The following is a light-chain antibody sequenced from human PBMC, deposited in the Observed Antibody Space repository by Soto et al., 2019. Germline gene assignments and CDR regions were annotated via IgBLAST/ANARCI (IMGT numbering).Light chain of an antibody. V-gene: IGLV2-18*02. Sequence: QSALTQPPSVSGSPGQSVTSSCTGTSSDVGTYNRVSWYQQPPGTAPKLMIYEVKIRPSGVPDRFSGSKSGNTASLTISGLQADDEADYYCTSYTSRDTVVFGGGTKLTVL. CDR3: TSYTSRDTVV. J-gene: IGLJ2*01. CDR2: EVK. CDR1: SSDVGTYNR.